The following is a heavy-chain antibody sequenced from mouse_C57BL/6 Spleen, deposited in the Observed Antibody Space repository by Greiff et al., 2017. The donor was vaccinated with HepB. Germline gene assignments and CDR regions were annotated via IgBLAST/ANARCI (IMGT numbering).Heavy chain of an antibody. Sequence: QVQLQQPGAELVKPGASVKVSCKASGYTFTSYWMHWVKQRPGQGLEWIGRIHPSDSDTNYNQKFKGKATLTVDKSSSTAYMQLSSLTSEDSAVYYCALRGIYYYGSSYVKFDYWGQGTTLTVSS. CDR1: GYTFTSYW. CDR3: ALRGIYYYGSSYVKFDY. J-gene: IGHJ2*01. CDR2: IHPSDSDT. D-gene: IGHD1-1*01. V-gene: IGHV1-74*01.